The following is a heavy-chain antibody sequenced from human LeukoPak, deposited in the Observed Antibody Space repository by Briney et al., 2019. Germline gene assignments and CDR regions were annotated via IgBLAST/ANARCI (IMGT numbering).Heavy chain of an antibody. D-gene: IGHD4-17*01. CDR1: GFTFTSYV. CDR2: ISGSGGST. J-gene: IGHJ4*02. CDR3: ARDDDYGDYATY. Sequence: GGSLRLSCAASGFTFTSYVMSWARQAPGKGLEWVSAISGSGGSTYYADSVKGRFAISRDNSKNTLYLQMNSLRAEDTAVYYCARDDDYGDYATYWGQGTLVTVSS. V-gene: IGHV3-23*01.